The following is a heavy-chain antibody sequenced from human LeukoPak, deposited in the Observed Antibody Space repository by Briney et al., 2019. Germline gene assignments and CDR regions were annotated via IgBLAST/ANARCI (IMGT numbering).Heavy chain of an antibody. CDR3: AKDVSRVDTAMVDYFDY. J-gene: IGHJ4*02. D-gene: IGHD5-18*01. Sequence: GGSLRLSCAASGFTFSSYAMSWVRQAPGKGLEWVSAISGSGGSTYYADSVKGRFTISRDNSKNTLYLQMNSLRAEDTAVYYCAKDVSRVDTAMVDYFDYWGQGTLVTVSS. CDR1: GFTFSSYA. V-gene: IGHV3-23*01. CDR2: ISGSGGST.